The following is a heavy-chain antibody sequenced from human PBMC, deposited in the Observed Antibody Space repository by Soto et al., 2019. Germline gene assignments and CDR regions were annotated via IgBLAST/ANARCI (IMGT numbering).Heavy chain of an antibody. CDR2: ISHSGGGT. J-gene: IGHJ5*02. CDR3: ARDGTPIIAAAGRNWFDP. Sequence: GGSLRLSCAASGFTFSSYAMSWVRQAPGKGLEWVANISHSGGGTYYADSVKGRFTISRDNAKNSLYLQMNSLRAEDTAVYYCARDGTPIIAAAGRNWFDPWGQGTLVTVSS. V-gene: IGHV3-23*01. D-gene: IGHD6-13*01. CDR1: GFTFSSYA.